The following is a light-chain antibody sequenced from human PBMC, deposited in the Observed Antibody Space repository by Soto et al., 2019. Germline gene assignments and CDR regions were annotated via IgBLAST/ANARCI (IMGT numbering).Light chain of an antibody. CDR2: GAS. J-gene: IGKJ1*01. V-gene: IGKV1-5*01. CDR1: QSIGRW. Sequence: DIQMTQSPSTLSASVGDRVTITCRASQSIGRWLAWYKQKPGKAPSLLIYGASNRATGIPDRFTGSGSGTDFTLTINRLEPEDFAVYCCQQCGGSTPTFGQGTKVDIX. CDR3: QQCGGSTPT.